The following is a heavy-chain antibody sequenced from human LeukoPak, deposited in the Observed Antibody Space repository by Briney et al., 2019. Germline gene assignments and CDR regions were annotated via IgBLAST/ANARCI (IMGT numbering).Heavy chain of an antibody. CDR2: MHYTGTT. V-gene: IGHV4-59*08. D-gene: IGHD3-10*01. Sequence: SETLSLTCTVAGGSISSYYWSWIRQPPGKGLEWIGYMHYTGTTNHNPSLKSRVTISVDAPKNQFSLKLSSVTAADTAVYYCARHANYYGSGSYLNWFDLWGQGILVTVSS. J-gene: IGHJ5*02. CDR1: GGSISSYY. CDR3: ARHANYYGSGSYLNWFDL.